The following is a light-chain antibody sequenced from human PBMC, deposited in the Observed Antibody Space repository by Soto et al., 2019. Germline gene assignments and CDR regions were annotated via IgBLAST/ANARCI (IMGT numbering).Light chain of an antibody. CDR1: QSVSSN. CDR2: GAS. J-gene: IGKJ1*01. CDR3: QQYNNWHTWT. V-gene: IGKV3-15*01. Sequence: VLTQSPSTLSLSPGERSTLSCRASQSVSSNLAWYQQKPGQAPRLLIYGASTRATGIPARFSGSGSGTEFTLTISSLKSEDFAVYYCQQYNNWHTWTFGQGTKVDIK.